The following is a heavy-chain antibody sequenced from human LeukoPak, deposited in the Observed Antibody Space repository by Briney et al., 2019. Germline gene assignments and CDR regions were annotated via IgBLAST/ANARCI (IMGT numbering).Heavy chain of an antibody. CDR2: ISSSGSTI. D-gene: IGHD3-10*01. J-gene: IGHJ6*04. V-gene: IGHV3-48*03. CDR3: ARSRSGTYYNADV. Sequence: GGSLRLSCAASGFTFSSYEMNWVRQAPGKGLEWVSYISSSGSTIYYADSVKGRFTISRDNAKNSLYLQMNSLRAEDTAVYYCARSRSGTYYNADVWGKGTTVTISS. CDR1: GFTFSSYE.